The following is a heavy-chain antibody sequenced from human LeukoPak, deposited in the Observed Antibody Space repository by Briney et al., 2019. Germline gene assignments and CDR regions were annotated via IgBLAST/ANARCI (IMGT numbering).Heavy chain of an antibody. V-gene: IGHV4-59*11. CDR1: GVSMSSHY. CDR3: ARATSWDQRNFDWPHWYLDL. D-gene: IGHD3-9*01. CDR2: IYYTGST. J-gene: IGHJ2*01. Sequence: SETLSLTCTVSGVSMSSHYWSWIRQPPGKGLEWIGYIYYTGSTNHNPSLKSRVTISVDTSKNQFSLKLSSVTTADTAVYYCARATSWDQRNFDWPHWYLDLWGRGTLVTVSS.